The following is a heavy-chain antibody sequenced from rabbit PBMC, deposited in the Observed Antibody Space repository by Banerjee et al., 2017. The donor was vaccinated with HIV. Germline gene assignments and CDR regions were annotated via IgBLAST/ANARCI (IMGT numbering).Heavy chain of an antibody. Sequence: QEQLVESGGGLVKPEGSLTLTCTASGFSFSTSYWICWVRQAPGKGLEWIACIYAGRGGTTYYASWAKGRFTISKTSSTTVTLQMTSLTAADTATYFCARDLAGVIGWNFNLWGPGTLVTVS. CDR2: IYAGRGGTT. V-gene: IGHV1S45*01. J-gene: IGHJ4*01. D-gene: IGHD4-1*01. CDR1: GFSFSTSYW. CDR3: ARDLAGVIGWNFNL.